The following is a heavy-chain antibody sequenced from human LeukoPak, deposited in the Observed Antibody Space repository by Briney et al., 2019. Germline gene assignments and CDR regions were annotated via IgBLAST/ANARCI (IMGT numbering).Heavy chain of an antibody. J-gene: IGHJ5*02. CDR1: GGSINSYY. V-gene: IGHV4-59*01. Sequence: SETLSLTCTVSGGSINSYYWTWIRQPPGKGLEWIGNIYNSGNTNYNPSLKSRVTISVDTSKDQFSLKLNSVTAADTAVYYCARESGSYLWRSWLNPWGQGTLVTVSS. D-gene: IGHD3-16*01. CDR2: IYNSGNT. CDR3: ARESGSYLWRSWLNP.